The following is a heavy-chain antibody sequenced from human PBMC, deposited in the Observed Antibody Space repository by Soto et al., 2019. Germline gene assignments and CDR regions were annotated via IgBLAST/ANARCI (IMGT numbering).Heavy chain of an antibody. CDR3: ARSKRLFRWLGH. CDR2: INQCVRT. V-gene: IGHV4-34*01. J-gene: IGHJ5*02. Sequence: PSETLSLTCSVYGVSFSGHFCSWIRQSPGKGLEWIWEINQCVRTNCNPSLNSLVTMSLDTSNNPFSMNLTSVNEAYTAIYFCARSKRLFRWLGHWGQGTSVTVSS. CDR1: GVSFSGHF.